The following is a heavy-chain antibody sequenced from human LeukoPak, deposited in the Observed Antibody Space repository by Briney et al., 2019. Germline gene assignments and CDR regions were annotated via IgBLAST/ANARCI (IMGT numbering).Heavy chain of an antibody. CDR1: GGSISSYY. CDR3: ARALYGSGSYYNHMDV. CDR2: IYTSGST. D-gene: IGHD3-10*01. Sequence: SETLSLTCTVSGGSISSYYWSWIRQPAGKGLESIGRIYTSGSTNYNPSLKSRVTMSVDTSKNQFSLKLSSVTAADTAVYYCARALYGSGSYYNHMDVWGKGTTVTISS. V-gene: IGHV4-4*07. J-gene: IGHJ6*03.